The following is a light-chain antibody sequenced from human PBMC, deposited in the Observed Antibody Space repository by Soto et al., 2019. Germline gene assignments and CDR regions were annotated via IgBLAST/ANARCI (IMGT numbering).Light chain of an antibody. Sequence: QSALTQPASVSGSPGQSITISCTGTSSDIGSNNYVAWFQQFPGKTPKLVIYSVSNRPSGVSYRFSGSKSGNTASLTISGLQADDEADYYCISYTVSRSYVFGPGTKVTVL. J-gene: IGLJ1*01. CDR2: SVS. CDR1: SSDIGSNNY. V-gene: IGLV2-14*01. CDR3: ISYTVSRSYV.